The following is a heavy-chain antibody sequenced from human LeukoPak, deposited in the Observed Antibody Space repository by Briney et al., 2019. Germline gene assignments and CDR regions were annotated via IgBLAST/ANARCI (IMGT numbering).Heavy chain of an antibody. CDR3: ASWVRGVIPSFDP. CDR1: GGSISSGDYY. D-gene: IGHD3-10*01. J-gene: IGHJ5*02. Sequence: PSQTLSLTCTVSGGSISSGDYYWSWIRQPPGKGLEWIGYIYYSGSTYYNPSLKSRVTISVDTSKNQFSLKLSSVTAADTAVYYCASWVRGVIPSFDPWGQGTLVTVSS. V-gene: IGHV4-30-4*01. CDR2: IYYSGST.